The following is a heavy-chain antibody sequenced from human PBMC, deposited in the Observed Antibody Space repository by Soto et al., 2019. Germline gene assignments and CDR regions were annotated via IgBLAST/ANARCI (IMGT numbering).Heavy chain of an antibody. CDR2: ISGNGVNT. J-gene: IGHJ4*02. D-gene: IGHD2-15*01. CDR3: VRGRSNRCGYSPVFDS. Sequence: ELQLVESGGGLVQPGGSLRLSCAASGFTFSNYAMHWVRQAPGKGLEFVSAISGNGVNTHYANSVRGRFTISRDTSKNTLYQQMAGLRADDMAVYYCVRGRSNRCGYSPVFDSWGQGTLVTVSS. CDR1: GFTFSNYA. V-gene: IGHV3-64*01.